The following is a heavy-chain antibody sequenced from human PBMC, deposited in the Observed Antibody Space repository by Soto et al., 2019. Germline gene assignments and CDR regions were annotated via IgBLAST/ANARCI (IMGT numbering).Heavy chain of an antibody. V-gene: IGHV3-48*01. CDR2: ISPAGSSI. D-gene: IGHD2-15*01. CDR1: GFSFSIYS. Sequence: EGQLVEFGGGLVKPGGSLRLSCAASGFSFSIYSYNWVRQAPGKGLEWISYISPAGSSIYYADSVKGRFTISRDSARYSVYLQMNSLRAEDTAVYYCAKDRGWSGAFDIWGQGTMVTVSS. J-gene: IGHJ3*02. CDR3: AKDRGWSGAFDI.